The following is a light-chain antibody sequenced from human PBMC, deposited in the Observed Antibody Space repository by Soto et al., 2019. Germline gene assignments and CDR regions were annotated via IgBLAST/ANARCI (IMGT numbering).Light chain of an antibody. Sequence: DIQMTQSPSTLSASVGDRITITCRASQSTSNWLAWYQQKPGKAPNLLIYAASSLEAGVPSRYSGSGSGTDFTLTISSLQAEDVAVYYCQQYYSNPLTFGGGTKVDIK. CDR1: QSTSNW. CDR2: AAS. V-gene: IGKV1-5*01. J-gene: IGKJ4*01. CDR3: QQYYSNPLT.